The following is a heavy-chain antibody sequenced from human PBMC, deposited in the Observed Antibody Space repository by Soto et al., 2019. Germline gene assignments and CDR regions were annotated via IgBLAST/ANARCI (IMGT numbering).Heavy chain of an antibody. V-gene: IGHV4-31*03. J-gene: IGHJ4*02. CDR3: ARGPLQSVNNYYGSGSYLGAPRY. CDR2: IYYSGST. Sequence: PSETLSLSCSVAEGSISSGGDYRSWIRQHPGKGLEWIGYIYYSGSTYYNPSLKSRVTISVDTSKNQFSLKLSSVTAADTAVYYCARGPLQSVNNYYGSGSYLGAPRYSGQGTLVTVSS. CDR1: EGSISSGGDY. D-gene: IGHD3-10*01.